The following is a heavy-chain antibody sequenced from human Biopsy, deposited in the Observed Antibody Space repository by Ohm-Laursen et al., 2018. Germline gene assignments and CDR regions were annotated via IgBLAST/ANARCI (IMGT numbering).Heavy chain of an antibody. CDR3: ATFRASWDTTQGGDY. CDR1: GVSISVDGYY. D-gene: IGHD1-26*01. CDR2: IYHSGTT. J-gene: IGHJ4*02. Sequence: TLSLTCTVSGVSISVDGYYWAWIRQLPGKGLDWIGYIYHSGTTYYNPSLKSRLTMSVDTSKNEFSLRLRSVTAAVTAVYFCATFRASWDTTQGGDYWGQGTLVTVSS. V-gene: IGHV4-31*03.